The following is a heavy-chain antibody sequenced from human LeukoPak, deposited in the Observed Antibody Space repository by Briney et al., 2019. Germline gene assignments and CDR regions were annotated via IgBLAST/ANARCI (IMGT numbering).Heavy chain of an antibody. CDR2: ISGSGGST. Sequence: PGGSLRLSCAASGFTFSSYAMSWVRQAPGKGLEWVSAISGSGGSTYYADSVKGRFTISRDNSKNTLYLQMNSLRAEDTAVYYCASAKLGYCSSTSCYAADYWGQGTLVTVSS. CDR1: GFTFSSYA. D-gene: IGHD2-2*01. V-gene: IGHV3-23*01. CDR3: ASAKLGYCSSTSCYAADY. J-gene: IGHJ4*02.